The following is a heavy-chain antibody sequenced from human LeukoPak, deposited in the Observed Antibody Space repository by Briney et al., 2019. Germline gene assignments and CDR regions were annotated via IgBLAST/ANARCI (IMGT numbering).Heavy chain of an antibody. CDR2: IIPILGIA. D-gene: IGHD5-12*01. J-gene: IGHJ5*02. CDR3: APLAGYSGYDYWFDP. CDR1: GGTFSSYA. Sequence: GASVKVSCKASGGTFSSYAISWVRQAPGQGLEWMGRIIPILGIANYAQKFQGRVTITADKSTSTAYMELSSLRSEDTAVYCCAPLAGYSGYDYWFDPWGQGTLVTVSS. V-gene: IGHV1-69*04.